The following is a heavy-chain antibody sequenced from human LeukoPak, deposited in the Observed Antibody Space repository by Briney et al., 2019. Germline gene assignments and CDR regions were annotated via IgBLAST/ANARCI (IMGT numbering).Heavy chain of an antibody. V-gene: IGHV3-23*01. Sequence: PGGSLRLSCAASGFTFSSYAMSWVRQAPGKGLEWVSAISGSGGSTYYADSVKGRFTISRDNSKNTLYLQMNSLRAEDTAVYYCARDFWLGDFWRGGWFDPWGQGTLVTVSS. CDR3: ARDFWLGDFWRGGWFDP. CDR2: ISGSGGST. D-gene: IGHD3-3*01. CDR1: GFTFSSYA. J-gene: IGHJ5*02.